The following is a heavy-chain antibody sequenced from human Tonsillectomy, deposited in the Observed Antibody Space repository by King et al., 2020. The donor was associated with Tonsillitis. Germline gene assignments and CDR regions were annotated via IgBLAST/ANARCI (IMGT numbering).Heavy chain of an antibody. J-gene: IGHJ2*01. CDR1: GGSLRHYD. CDR3: ARGRGVTVRRRYFDL. V-gene: IGHV4-34*01. D-gene: IGHD2/OR15-2a*01. Sequence: VQLQQWGAGLLKPSETLSLICGVYGGSLRHYDWTWIRQPPGKGLEWIGEIDHSGSATYNPSLKSRVTIPVDTSKDQFSLKLHSVTAVDTAVYFCARGRGVTVRRRYFDLWGRGTPVTVSS. CDR2: IDHSGSA.